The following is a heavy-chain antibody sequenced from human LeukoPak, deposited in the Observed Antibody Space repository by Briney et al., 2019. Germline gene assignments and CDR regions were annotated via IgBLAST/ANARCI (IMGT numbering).Heavy chain of an antibody. CDR3: ARGGWTHDF. J-gene: IGHJ4*02. CDR1: GGSFSGYY. V-gene: IGHV4-34*11. CDR2: IYYSGTT. Sequence: SETPSLTCAVYGGSFSGYYWSWIRQPPGKGLEWIGYIYYSGTTNYNPSLKSRVTISVDTSKNQFSLKLSSVTAADTAVYYCARGGWTHDFWGQRTLVTVSS. D-gene: IGHD6-19*01.